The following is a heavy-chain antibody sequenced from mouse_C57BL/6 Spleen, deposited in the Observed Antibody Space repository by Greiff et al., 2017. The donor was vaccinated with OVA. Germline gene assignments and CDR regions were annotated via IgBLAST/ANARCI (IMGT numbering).Heavy chain of an antibody. Sequence: VQLQQSGPELVQPGASVKISCKASGYTFTDYYMNWVKQSHGKSLEWIGDINPNNGGTSYNQQFKGKATLTVDKSSSTAYMELRSLISDDSAVYYCARWKFSLLYAMDDWGQGTSVTVSS. D-gene: IGHD2-1*01. CDR3: ARWKFSLLYAMDD. J-gene: IGHJ4*01. CDR1: GYTFTDYY. CDR2: INPNNGGT. V-gene: IGHV1-26*01.